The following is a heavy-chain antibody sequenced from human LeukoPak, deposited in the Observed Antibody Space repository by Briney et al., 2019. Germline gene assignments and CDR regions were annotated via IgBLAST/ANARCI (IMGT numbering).Heavy chain of an antibody. Sequence: GGSLRLSCAASGFTFDDYGMRWVRQAPGKGLVWVSGINWNGGSTGYADSVKGRFTISRDNAKNSLYLQMNSLRAEDTALYYCAKNYYDSSGYSLGSGPYFDYWGQGTLVTVSS. CDR3: AKNYYDSSGYSLGSGPYFDY. CDR2: INWNGGST. CDR1: GFTFDDYG. J-gene: IGHJ4*02. V-gene: IGHV3-20*04. D-gene: IGHD3-22*01.